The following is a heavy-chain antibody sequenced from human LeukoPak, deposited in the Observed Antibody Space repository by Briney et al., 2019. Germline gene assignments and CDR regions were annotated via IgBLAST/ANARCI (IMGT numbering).Heavy chain of an antibody. Sequence: VASVKVSCKASGYTFTGYYMHWVRQAPGQGLEWMGWINPNSGGTNYAQKFQGRVTMTRDTSISTAYMELSGLRSDDTAVYYCARTRSWNQFDYWGQGTLVTVSS. D-gene: IGHD6-13*01. CDR3: ARTRSWNQFDY. J-gene: IGHJ4*02. CDR2: INPNSGGT. V-gene: IGHV1-2*02. CDR1: GYTFTGYY.